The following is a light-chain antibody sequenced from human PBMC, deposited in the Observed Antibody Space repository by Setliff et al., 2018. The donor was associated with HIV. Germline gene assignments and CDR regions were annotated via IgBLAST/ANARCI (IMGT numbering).Light chain of an antibody. J-gene: IGLJ1*01. Sequence: QSVLTQPASVSGSPGQSITISCTGTSSDVGSYNRVSWYQQPPGTAPKLMIYEFSNRPSGVPDRFSGSKSGNTASLTISGLQAEDEADYYCSSYSSTSTLYVFGTGTKVTVL. CDR3: SSYSSTSTLYV. CDR1: SSDVGSYNR. V-gene: IGLV2-18*02. CDR2: EFS.